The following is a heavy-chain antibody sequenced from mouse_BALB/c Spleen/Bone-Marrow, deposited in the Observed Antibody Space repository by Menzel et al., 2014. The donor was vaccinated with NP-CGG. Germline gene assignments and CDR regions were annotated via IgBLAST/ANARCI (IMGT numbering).Heavy chain of an antibody. Sequence: QVQLQQSGAELVKPGASVKLSCKSSGYTFTSYYMYWVKQRPGQGLEWIGGINPSNGGTNFNEKFKSKATLTVDKSSGTAYMQLSSLTSEDSAVYYCTREGTFFDYWSQGTLVTVSA. CDR2: INPSNGGT. CDR3: TREGTFFDY. J-gene: IGHJ3*01. D-gene: IGHD3-3*01. CDR1: GYTFTSYY. V-gene: IGHV1S81*02.